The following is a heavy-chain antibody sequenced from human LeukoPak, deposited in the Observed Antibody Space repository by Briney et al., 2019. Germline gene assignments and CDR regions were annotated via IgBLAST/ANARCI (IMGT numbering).Heavy chain of an antibody. CDR2: ISSSSSYI. CDR1: GFTFSSYS. J-gene: IGHJ6*02. D-gene: IGHD1-14*01. V-gene: IGHV3-21*01. CDR3: ARVADGPIMPYYGMDV. Sequence: PGGSLRLSCAASGFTFSSYSMNWVRQAPGKGLEWVSSISSSSSYIYYADSVKGRFTISRDNAKNSLYLQMNSLRAEDTAVYYCARVADGPIMPYYGMDVWGQGTTVTASS.